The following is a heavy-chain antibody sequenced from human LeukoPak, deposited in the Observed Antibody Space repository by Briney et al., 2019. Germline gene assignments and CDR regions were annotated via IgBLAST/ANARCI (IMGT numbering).Heavy chain of an antibody. Sequence: SETLPLTCAVYGGSYSGYYWSWIRQPPGKGLEWIGESNHSGSTNYNPSLKSRVTISVDTSKNQFSLKLSSVTAADTAVYYCARREATAVPDIVVVPAANWFDPWGQGTLVTVSS. CDR1: GGSYSGYY. J-gene: IGHJ5*02. CDR2: SNHSGST. D-gene: IGHD2-2*01. CDR3: ARREATAVPDIVVVPAANWFDP. V-gene: IGHV4-34*01.